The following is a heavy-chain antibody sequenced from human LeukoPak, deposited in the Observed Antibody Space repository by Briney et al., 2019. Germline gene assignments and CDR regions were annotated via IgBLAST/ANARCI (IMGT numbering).Heavy chain of an antibody. CDR3: ARSIAAPWGYFDY. V-gene: IGHV4-31*03. J-gene: IGHJ4*02. D-gene: IGHD6-6*01. CDR2: IYYSGST. Sequence: SQTLSLTCTVSGGSISSGGYYWSWIRQHPGKGLEWIGYIYYSGSTYYNPSLKSRVTISVDTSKNQFSLKLSSVTAADTAVYYCARSIAAPWGYFDYWGQGTLVTVSS. CDR1: GGSISSGGYY.